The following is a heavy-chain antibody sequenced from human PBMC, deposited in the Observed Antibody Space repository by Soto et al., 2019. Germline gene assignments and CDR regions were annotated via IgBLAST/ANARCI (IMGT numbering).Heavy chain of an antibody. V-gene: IGHV3-30-3*01. CDR3: ARGTCGGDCYTLLYNWFDP. J-gene: IGHJ5*02. CDR2: ISYDGSNK. CDR1: GFTFSSYA. D-gene: IGHD2-21*02. Sequence: GGSLRLSCAASGFTFSSYAMHWVRQAPGKGLEWVAVISYDGSNKYYADSVKGRFTISRDNSKNTLYLQMNSLRAEDTAVYYCARGTCGGDCYTLLYNWFDPWGQGTLVTVSS.